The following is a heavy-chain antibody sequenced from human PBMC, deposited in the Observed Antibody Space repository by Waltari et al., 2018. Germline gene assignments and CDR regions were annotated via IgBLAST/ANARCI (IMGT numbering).Heavy chain of an antibody. D-gene: IGHD5-12*01. V-gene: IGHV3-30-3*01. Sequence: QVQLVESGGGVVQPGRSLRLSCSASGFTLRTYDMPWVRQAPGKGLEWVAVISFDGSNKYYADSVKGRFTISRDNSKNTLYLQMNSLRAEDTAVYYCARDTVDSGYVGFYFDYWGQGTLVTVSS. CDR1: GFTLRTYD. CDR3: ARDTVDSGYVGFYFDY. J-gene: IGHJ4*02. CDR2: ISFDGSNK.